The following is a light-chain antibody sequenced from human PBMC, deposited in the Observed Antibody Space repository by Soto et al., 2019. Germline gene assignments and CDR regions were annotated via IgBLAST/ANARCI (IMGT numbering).Light chain of an antibody. CDR2: DAS. CDR1: QSIRSW. J-gene: IGKJ1*01. Sequence: DIQMTQSPSTLSASVGDRVTITCRASQSIRSWLAWYKQKPGKAPKLLIYDASSLDSGVPSRFSGSGSGTEFTLTIRSLKPDDFATYYCQQYNSHWTFGQGTKVEIK. CDR3: QQYNSHWT. V-gene: IGKV1-5*01.